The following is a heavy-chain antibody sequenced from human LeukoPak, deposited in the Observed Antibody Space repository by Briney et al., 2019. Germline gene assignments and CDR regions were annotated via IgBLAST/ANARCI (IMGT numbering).Heavy chain of an antibody. CDR3: ARDSGWFRFDY. CDR2: IKEDGSQK. J-gene: IGHJ4*02. V-gene: IGHV3-7*03. CDR1: GFTFSSFW. D-gene: IGHD6-19*01. Sequence: GGSLRLSCAASGFTFSSFWMTWVRQAPGKGLEWVVNIKEDGSQKYYVDSVKGRFTISRDNAKNSLFLQTNSLRVDDTAVYYCARDSGWFRFDYWGQGTLVTVSS.